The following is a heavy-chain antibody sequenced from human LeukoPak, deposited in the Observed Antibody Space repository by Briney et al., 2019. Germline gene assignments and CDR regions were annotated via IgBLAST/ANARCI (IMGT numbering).Heavy chain of an antibody. CDR1: GFIFDDYA. CDR3: AKDTGAVAVRGAFDI. CDR2: ISWNSGSI. Sequence: QAGGSLRLSCAASGFIFDDYAIHWVRQAPGKGLEWVSGISWNSGSIGYADSVKGRFTISRDNAKNSLYLQMNSLRAEDTALYYCAKDTGAVAVRGAFDIWGQGTMVTVSS. V-gene: IGHV3-9*01. D-gene: IGHD6-19*01. J-gene: IGHJ3*02.